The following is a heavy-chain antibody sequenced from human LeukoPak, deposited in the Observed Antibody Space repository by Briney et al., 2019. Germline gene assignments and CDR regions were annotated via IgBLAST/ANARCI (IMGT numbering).Heavy chain of an antibody. D-gene: IGHD6-6*01. CDR2: VNPISGDT. CDR1: GHTFTGYD. V-gene: IGHV1-8*01. J-gene: IGHJ4*02. Sequence: ASVKVSCKASGHTFTGYDINWVRQATGQGLEWMGWVNPISGDTGYAQKFQGRVTMTRNTSISTAYMEVSSLRSDDTAVYYCALSSSSSGYYFDYWGQGTLVTVSS. CDR3: ALSSSSSGYYFDY.